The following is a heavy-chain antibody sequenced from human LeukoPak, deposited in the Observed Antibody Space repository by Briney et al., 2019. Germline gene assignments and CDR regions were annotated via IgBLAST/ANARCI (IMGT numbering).Heavy chain of an antibody. D-gene: IGHD2-15*01. Sequence: SETLSLTCTVSGGSISSYYWSWIRQPPGKGLEWIGYIYYSGSTNYNPSLKSRVTISVDTSKNQFSLKLSSVTAADTAVYYCARDLADSKSYWGQGTLVTVSS. V-gene: IGHV4-59*12. CDR3: ARDLADSKSY. CDR1: GGSISSYY. CDR2: IYYSGST. J-gene: IGHJ4*02.